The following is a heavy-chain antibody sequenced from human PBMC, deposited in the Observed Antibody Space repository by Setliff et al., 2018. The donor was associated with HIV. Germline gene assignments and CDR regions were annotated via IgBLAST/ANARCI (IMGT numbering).Heavy chain of an antibody. CDR2: IISIFDKA. D-gene: IGHD2-15*01. CDR3: ARDQGTYCSGGSCYFHYYFDS. Sequence: GASVKVSCKSSGGSFNTYAINWVRQAPGQGLEWMGGIISIFDKANYAQKFQGRVSVTRDTSTSTVYLELSSLKSEDTALYYCARDQGTYCSGGSCYFHYYFDSWGQGTLVTVSS. CDR1: GGSFNTYA. J-gene: IGHJ4*02. V-gene: IGHV1-69*05.